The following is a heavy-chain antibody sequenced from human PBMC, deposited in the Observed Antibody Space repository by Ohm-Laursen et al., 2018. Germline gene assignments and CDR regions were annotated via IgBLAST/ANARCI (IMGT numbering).Heavy chain of an antibody. CDR1: GFTFDDYT. D-gene: IGHD6-13*01. CDR2: INSDGSST. V-gene: IGHV3-74*01. Sequence: SLRLSCTASGFTFDDYTMNWVRQAPGKGLVWVSRINSDGSSTSYADSVKGRFTISRDNAKNTLYLQMNSLRAEDTAVYYCATLQLATASSWGQGTLVTVSS. J-gene: IGHJ5*02. CDR3: ATLQLATASS.